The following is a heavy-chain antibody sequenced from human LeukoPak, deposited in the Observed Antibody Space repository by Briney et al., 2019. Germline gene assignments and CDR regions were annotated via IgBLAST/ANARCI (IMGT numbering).Heavy chain of an antibody. CDR1: GFTFSSDW. D-gene: IGHD2-2*01. Sequence: GGSLRLSCAASGFTFSSDWMHWVRQAPGKGLEWVSAICGSDGSRYYADSVKGRFTISRDNSKNTLYLQMNSLRGEDTAVYYCAKGGSPSCYSSSGYWGQGTLVTVSS. J-gene: IGHJ4*02. V-gene: IGHV3-23*01. CDR2: ICGSDGSR. CDR3: AKGGSPSCYSSSGY.